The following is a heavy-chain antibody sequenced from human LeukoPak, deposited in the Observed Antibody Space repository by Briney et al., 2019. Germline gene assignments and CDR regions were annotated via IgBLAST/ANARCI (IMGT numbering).Heavy chain of an antibody. CDR2: IIPIFGTA. D-gene: IGHD3-3*01. Sequence: SVKVSCKASGGTFSSYAISWVRQAPGQGLEWMGGIIPIFGTANYAQKFQGRVTITTDESTSTAYMELSSLRSEDTAVYCCASEVANYDFWSGFDYWGQGTLVTVSS. V-gene: IGHV1-69*05. J-gene: IGHJ4*02. CDR3: ASEVANYDFWSGFDY. CDR1: GGTFSSYA.